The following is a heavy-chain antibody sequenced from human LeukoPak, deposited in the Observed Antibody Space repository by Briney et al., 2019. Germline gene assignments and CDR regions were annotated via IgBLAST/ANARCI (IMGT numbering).Heavy chain of an antibody. CDR3: AKVPGYSYGPYYFDY. CDR2: ISWNSGSI. Sequence: LAGGSLRLSCAASGFTFDDYAMHWVRQAPGKGLEWVSGISWNSGSIGYADSVKGRFTISRDNAKNSLYLQMNSLRAEDTALYYCAKVPGYSYGPYYFDYWGQGTLVTVSS. J-gene: IGHJ4*02. V-gene: IGHV3-9*01. CDR1: GFTFDDYA. D-gene: IGHD5-18*01.